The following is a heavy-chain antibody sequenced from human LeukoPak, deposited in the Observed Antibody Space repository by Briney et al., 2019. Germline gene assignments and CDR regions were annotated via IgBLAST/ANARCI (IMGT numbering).Heavy chain of an antibody. D-gene: IGHD4-23*01. CDR3: ASPDRWASPPHY. V-gene: IGHV3-7*01. CDR2: IKQDGSEK. J-gene: IGHJ4*02. Sequence: GGSLRLSCAASGFTLSSYWMSWVPQAPGKGLEGVANIKQDGSEKYYVDPVKGRFTSSRDNAKNSLYLQMHSLRAADTAVYYCASPDRWASPPHYWGQGTLVTVSS. CDR1: GFTLSSYW.